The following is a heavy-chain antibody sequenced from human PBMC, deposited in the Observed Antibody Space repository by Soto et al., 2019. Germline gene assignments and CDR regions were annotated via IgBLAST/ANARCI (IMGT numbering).Heavy chain of an antibody. Sequence: EVQLVESGGDLVQPGGSLRLSCVTSGLTFSNYWLSWVRQAPGKGLEWVANINQAGNKKYYVDSVKGRFTISRDNAKNSLYLQMNSLKAEDTAVYYCARDRGSGRYWDQGTLVTVSS. CDR1: GLTFSNYW. V-gene: IGHV3-7*05. D-gene: IGHD2-8*02. J-gene: IGHJ4*02. CDR3: ARDRGSGRY. CDR2: INQAGNKK.